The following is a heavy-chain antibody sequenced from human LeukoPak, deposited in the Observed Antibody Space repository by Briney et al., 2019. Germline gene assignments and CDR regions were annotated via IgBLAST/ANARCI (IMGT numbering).Heavy chain of an antibody. CDR3: ARGLGGSGSYSNYYYGMDV. Sequence: ASVKVSCKASGSTFTNYDINWVRQAPGQGLEWMGWINPNSGGTNYAQKFQGWVTMTRDTSISTAYMELSRLRSDDTAVYYCARGLGGSGSYSNYYYGMDVWGQGTTVTVSS. V-gene: IGHV1-2*04. CDR1: GSTFTNYD. D-gene: IGHD3-10*01. J-gene: IGHJ6*02. CDR2: INPNSGGT.